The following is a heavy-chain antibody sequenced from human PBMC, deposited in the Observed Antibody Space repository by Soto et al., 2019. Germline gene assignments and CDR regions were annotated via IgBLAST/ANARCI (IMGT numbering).Heavy chain of an antibody. CDR3: ASPPHGDYIWGSYRYTVLY. V-gene: IGHV4-39*01. J-gene: IGHJ4*02. CDR2: IYYSGST. D-gene: IGHD3-16*02. CDR1: GGSISSSSYY. Sequence: PSETLSLTCTVSGGSISSSSYYWGWIRQPPGKGLEWIGSIYYSGSTYYNPSLKSRVTISVDTSKNQFSLKLSSVTAADTAVYYCASPPHGDYIWGSYRYTVLYWGQGTLVTVSS.